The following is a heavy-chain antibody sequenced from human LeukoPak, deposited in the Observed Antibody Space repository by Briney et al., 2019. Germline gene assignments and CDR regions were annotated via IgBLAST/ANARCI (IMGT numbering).Heavy chain of an antibody. J-gene: IGHJ4*02. Sequence: PSETLSLTCTVSGGSLSNYYWSWLRQPPGKGLKWIGRIYSSVRTNYNPSLNSRVTISVDTSKNQFSLKLSSVTAADTAVYYCARASDYYDVSGYVYFDYWGQGTLVTVSS. CDR2: IYSSVRT. V-gene: IGHV4-4*08. CDR3: ARASDYYDVSGYVYFDY. D-gene: IGHD3-22*01. CDR1: GGSLSNYY.